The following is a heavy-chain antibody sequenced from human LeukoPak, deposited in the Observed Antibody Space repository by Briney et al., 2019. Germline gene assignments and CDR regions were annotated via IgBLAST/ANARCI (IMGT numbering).Heavy chain of an antibody. J-gene: IGHJ4*02. Sequence: GGSLRLSCAASGFTISSYWMHWVRQAPGKALMWVSLITTDGSSTTYADSVKGRFTISRDNAKNTLYLQMNSLRAEDTAVYYCARDYYSGSRDLDYWGQGTLVTVSS. CDR3: ARDYYSGSRDLDY. CDR2: ITTDGSST. V-gene: IGHV3-74*01. D-gene: IGHD3-22*01. CDR1: GFTISSYW.